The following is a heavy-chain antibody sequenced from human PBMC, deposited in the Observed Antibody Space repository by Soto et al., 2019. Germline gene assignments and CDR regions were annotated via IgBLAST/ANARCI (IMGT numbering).Heavy chain of an antibody. CDR1: GFTFSSYG. V-gene: IGHV3-30*18. Sequence: GGSLRLSCAASGFTFSSYGMHWVRQAPGKGLEWVAVISYDGSNKYYADSVKGRFTISRDNSKNTLYLQMNSLRAEDTAVYYCAKGLEMATIRWGPGVSFDYWGQGTLVTVSS. D-gene: IGHD5-12*01. CDR3: AKGLEMATIRWGPGVSFDY. CDR2: ISYDGSNK. J-gene: IGHJ4*02.